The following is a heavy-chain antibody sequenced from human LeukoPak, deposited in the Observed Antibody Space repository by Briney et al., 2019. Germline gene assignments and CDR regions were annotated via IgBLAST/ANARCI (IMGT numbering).Heavy chain of an antibody. V-gene: IGHV3-21*01. J-gene: IGHJ6*02. CDR2: ISSSSSYI. CDR1: GFTFSSYS. CDR3: ARGDYDSSGYYYNYYYYGMDV. Sequence: PGGSLRHSCVASGFTFSSYSMNWVRQAPGKGLEWVSSISSSSSYIYYADSVKGRFTISRDNAKNSLYLQMNSLRAEDTAVYYCARGDYDSSGYYYNYYYYGMDVWGQGTTVTVSS. D-gene: IGHD3-22*01.